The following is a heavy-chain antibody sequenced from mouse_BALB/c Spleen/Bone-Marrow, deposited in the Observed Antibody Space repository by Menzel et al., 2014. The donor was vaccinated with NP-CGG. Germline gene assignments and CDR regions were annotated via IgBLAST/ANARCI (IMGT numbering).Heavy chain of an antibody. J-gene: IGHJ4*01. CDR1: GFTFTSYW. D-gene: IGHD2-1*01. Sequence: QVQLQQSGAELVKPGASVKLSCMASGFTFTSYWIHWVKQRPGQGPEWIGEINPSNGRTNYNEKFKGKATLTEDKSSSTAYMQLSSLTSEDSAVYYCARDGNYRYAMDYWGQRTSVTVSS. CDR3: ARDGNYRYAMDY. CDR2: INPSNGRT. V-gene: IGHV1S81*02.